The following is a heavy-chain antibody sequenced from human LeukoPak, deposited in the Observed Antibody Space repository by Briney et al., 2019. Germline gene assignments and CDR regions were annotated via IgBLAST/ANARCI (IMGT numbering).Heavy chain of an antibody. D-gene: IGHD6-13*01. Sequence: ASVKLSCKASGSTFTSYYMHWVRHAPGHGLELKGIINPSGGSTSYAQKFQGRVTMTRDTSTSTVYMELSSLRSEDTAVYYCARAREYSSSWYFWFDPWGQGTLVTVSS. CDR2: INPSGGST. V-gene: IGHV1-46*01. J-gene: IGHJ5*02. CDR3: ARAREYSSSWYFWFDP. CDR1: GSTFTSYY.